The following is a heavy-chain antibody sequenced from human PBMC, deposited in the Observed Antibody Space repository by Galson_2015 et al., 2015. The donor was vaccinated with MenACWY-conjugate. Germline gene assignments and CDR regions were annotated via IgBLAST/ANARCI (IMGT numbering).Heavy chain of an antibody. D-gene: IGHD4-17*01. CDR2: IVAIFSRT. Sequence: SVKVSCKASGGTFSTYAITWGRQAPGQGLEWMGGIVAIFSRTHYAQKFQGRVTITAGNLTNTAYMEMIILGTDDTAFYHCARCLFSHERCFYYYHSIGGSGKAKTLIV. CDR1: GGTFSTYA. V-gene: IGHV1-69*06. CDR3: ARCLFSHERCFYYYHSIGG. J-gene: IGHJ6*03.